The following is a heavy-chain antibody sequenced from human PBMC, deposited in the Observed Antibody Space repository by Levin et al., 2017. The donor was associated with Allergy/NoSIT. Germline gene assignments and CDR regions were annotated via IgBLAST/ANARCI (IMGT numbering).Heavy chain of an antibody. Sequence: PGGSLRLSCAASGFTFSSYAMSWVRQAPGKGLEWVSAISGSGGSTYYADSVKGRFTISRDNSKNTLYLQMNSLRAEDTAVYYCAKEPFYSSSSQVHRYNWFDPWGQGTLVTVSS. CDR1: GFTFSSYA. D-gene: IGHD6-6*01. CDR3: AKEPFYSSSSQVHRYNWFDP. CDR2: ISGSGGST. J-gene: IGHJ5*02. V-gene: IGHV3-23*01.